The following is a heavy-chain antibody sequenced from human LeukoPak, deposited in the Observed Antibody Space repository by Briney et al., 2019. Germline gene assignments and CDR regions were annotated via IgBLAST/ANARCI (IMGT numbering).Heavy chain of an antibody. CDR2: MYYSGST. J-gene: IGHJ4*02. CDR1: GDSISSYY. V-gene: IGHV4-59*01. Sequence: SETLSLTCTVSGDSISSYYWSWIRQPPGKGLEWIGCMYYSGSTQYNPSLKSRVTISLDTSKNHFSLKLSSVTAADTAVYYCARGPYYYGSGVFGYWGQGTLVTVSS. CDR3: ARGPYYYGSGVFGY. D-gene: IGHD3-10*01.